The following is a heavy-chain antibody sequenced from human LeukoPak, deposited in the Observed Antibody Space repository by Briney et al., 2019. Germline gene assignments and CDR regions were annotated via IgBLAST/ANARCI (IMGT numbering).Heavy chain of an antibody. V-gene: IGHV4-59*01. CDR3: ARGQAALWFGEL. CDR1: GGSISNYY. CDR2: IYYSGST. D-gene: IGHD3-10*01. J-gene: IGHJ4*02. Sequence: PSETLSLTCTVSGGSISNYYWSWIRQPPGKGLECIGYIYYSGSTNYNPSLKSRVTISLDTSKNQLSLKLSSVTTADTAVYYCARGQAALWFGELWGQGTLVTVSS.